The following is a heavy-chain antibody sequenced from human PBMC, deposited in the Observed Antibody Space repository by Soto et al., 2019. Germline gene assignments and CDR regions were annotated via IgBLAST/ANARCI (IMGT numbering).Heavy chain of an antibody. CDR3: ARDEGGYDILTGYYKAHHFDQ. V-gene: IGHV1-18*01. D-gene: IGHD3-9*01. Sequence: ASLKVSCKASGYTFAHFYITWVRQAPGQGLEWMGAISPHNRNTNYAEKFRGRVTMTTDTSTTTAYMELRSLRSDDTAVYYCARDEGGYDILTGYYKAHHFDQWGQGALVTVSS. CDR2: ISPHNRNT. J-gene: IGHJ4*02. CDR1: GYTFAHFY.